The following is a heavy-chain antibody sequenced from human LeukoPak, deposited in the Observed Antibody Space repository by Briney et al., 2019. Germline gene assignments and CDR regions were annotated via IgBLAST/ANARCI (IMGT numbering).Heavy chain of an antibody. V-gene: IGHV3-23*01. CDR2: ISGSGGNK. Sequence: GGSLRLSCAASGLTFSTYAMSWVGQPPGKGLEWVSAISGSGGNKYYPASVKGRFTISGDNSKNTLYLQMNSLRAEDTAVYYCAKEVLSFGAAENWGQGTLVTVSS. D-gene: IGHD6-13*01. CDR1: GLTFSTYA. J-gene: IGHJ4*02. CDR3: AKEVLSFGAAEN.